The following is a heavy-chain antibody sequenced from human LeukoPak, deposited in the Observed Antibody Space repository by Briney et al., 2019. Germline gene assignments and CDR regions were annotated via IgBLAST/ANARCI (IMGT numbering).Heavy chain of an antibody. CDR1: GGSFSGYY. Sequence: SETLSFTCAVYGGSFSGYYWSWTRQPPGKGLEWIGEINHSGSTNYNPSLKSRVTISVDTSKNQFSLKLSSVTAADTAVYYCARGRSQITTVTKFGWFDPWGQGTLVTVSS. CDR2: INHSGST. D-gene: IGHD4-17*01. V-gene: IGHV4-34*01. J-gene: IGHJ5*02. CDR3: ARGRSQITTVTKFGWFDP.